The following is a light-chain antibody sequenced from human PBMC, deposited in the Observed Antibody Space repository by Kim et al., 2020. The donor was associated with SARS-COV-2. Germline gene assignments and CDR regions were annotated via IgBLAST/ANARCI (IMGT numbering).Light chain of an antibody. Sequence: LSPGEGATLSCRASQSVNSNYLAWYQQKPGQAPRLLIYGASTRATGIPDRFSGSGSGTDFTLTISRLEPEDFAVYYCQQYGSSKTFGQGTKVDIK. CDR2: GAS. CDR3: QQYGSSKT. V-gene: IGKV3-20*01. J-gene: IGKJ1*01. CDR1: QSVNSNY.